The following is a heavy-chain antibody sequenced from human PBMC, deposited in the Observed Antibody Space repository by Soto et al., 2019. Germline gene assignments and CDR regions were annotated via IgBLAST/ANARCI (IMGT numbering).Heavy chain of an antibody. CDR1: GGSINSSSYF. CDR3: AGPGSSWFDY. Sequence: SETLSLTCSVSGGSINSSSYFWGWVRQPPGKGLEWIGSIYYSGSTYYNPSLRSRVTISVDTSKNQFSLKLSSVTAADTAVYYCAGPGSSWFDYWGQGTLVTVSS. V-gene: IGHV4-39*07. D-gene: IGHD6-13*01. CDR2: IYYSGST. J-gene: IGHJ4*02.